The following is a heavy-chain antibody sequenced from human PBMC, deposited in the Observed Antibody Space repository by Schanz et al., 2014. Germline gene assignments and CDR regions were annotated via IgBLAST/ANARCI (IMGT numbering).Heavy chain of an antibody. J-gene: IGHJ4*02. V-gene: IGHV1-18*01. CDR3: ASSGAGYSSSWDFDY. CDR1: GYTFTSYG. Sequence: QVQLVQSGGEMKKPGASVKVSCKASGYTFTSYGINWVRQAPGQGLEWMGWISAYNGDTNYALKLQGRVTMTTDTSTGTAYMDVSSLRSEDTAVYYCASSGAGYSSSWDFDYWGQGSLVTVSS. D-gene: IGHD6-13*01. CDR2: ISAYNGDT.